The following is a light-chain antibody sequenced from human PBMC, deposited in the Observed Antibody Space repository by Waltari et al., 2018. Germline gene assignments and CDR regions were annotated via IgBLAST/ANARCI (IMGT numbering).Light chain of an antibody. J-gene: IGLJ3*02. CDR3: QTGGHGTWV. Sequence: QLVLTQSPSASASLGASVKLTCTLSSGHSSNVIAWLQQQPEKGPRYLMEVNRDGSHSKGDEIPDRFSGSSSGAERYLTISSVQPEDEADYYCQTGGHGTWVFGGGTKLTVL. CDR1: SGHSSNV. CDR2: VNRDGSH. V-gene: IGLV4-69*01.